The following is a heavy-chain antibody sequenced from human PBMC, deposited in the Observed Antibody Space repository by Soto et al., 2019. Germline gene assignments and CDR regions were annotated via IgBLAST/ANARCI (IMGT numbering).Heavy chain of an antibody. V-gene: IGHV2-70*11. CDR3: ARGHSDDCTNGVCQNYYYYYMDV. CDR2: IDWDDDK. D-gene: IGHD2-8*01. CDR1: GFSLSTSGMC. Sequence: QTLTLTCTFSGFSLSTSGMCVSWIRQPPGKALEWLARIDWDDDKYYSTSLKTRLTISKDTSKNQVVLTMTNMDPVDTATYYCARGHSDDCTNGVCQNYYYYYMDVWGKGTTVTVSS. J-gene: IGHJ6*03.